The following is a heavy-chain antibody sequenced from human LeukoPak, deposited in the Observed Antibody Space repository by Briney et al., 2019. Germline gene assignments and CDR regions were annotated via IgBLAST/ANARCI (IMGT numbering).Heavy chain of an antibody. CDR1: GFTFSSYS. J-gene: IGHJ4*02. CDR3: ARDRLWYYYDSSGYYFDY. Sequence: PGGSLRLSCAASGFTFSSYSMNWVRQAPGKGLEWVSSISSSSSYIYYADSVKGRFTISRDNAKNSLYLQMNSLRAEDTAVYYCARDRLWYYYDSSGYYFDYRGQGTLVTVSS. CDR2: ISSSSSYI. V-gene: IGHV3-21*01. D-gene: IGHD3-22*01.